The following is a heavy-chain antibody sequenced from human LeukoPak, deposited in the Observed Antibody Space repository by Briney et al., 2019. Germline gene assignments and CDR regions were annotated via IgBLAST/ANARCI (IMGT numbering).Heavy chain of an antibody. CDR3: AREGWGSHNSFDP. D-gene: IGHD3-16*01. Sequence: RASVKVSCKASGGTFSSYAISWVRQAPGQGLEWMGGIIPIFGTANYAQKFQGRVTITADESTSTAYMELSSLRSEDTAVYYCAREGWGSHNSFDPWGQGTLVTVSS. CDR2: IIPIFGTA. J-gene: IGHJ5*02. CDR1: GGTFSSYA. V-gene: IGHV1-69*13.